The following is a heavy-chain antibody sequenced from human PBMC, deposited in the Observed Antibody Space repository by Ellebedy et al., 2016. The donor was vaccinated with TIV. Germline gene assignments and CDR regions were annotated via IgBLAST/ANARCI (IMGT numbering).Heavy chain of an antibody. J-gene: IGHJ4*02. V-gene: IGHV4-39*07. D-gene: IGHD3-22*01. CDR1: GGSMSSFIYY. Sequence: SETLSLXXTVSGGSMSSFIYYWSWIRQPPGKGLEWIGSIYHSGSTYYNPSLKSRVTISVDTSKNQFSLKLSSVTAADTAVYYCARVLRRDYYYDSSGYYYFDYWGQGTLVTVSS. CDR3: ARVLRRDYYYDSSGYYYFDY. CDR2: IYHSGST.